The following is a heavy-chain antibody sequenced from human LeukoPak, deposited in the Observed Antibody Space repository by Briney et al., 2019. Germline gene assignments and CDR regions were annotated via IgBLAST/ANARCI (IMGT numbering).Heavy chain of an antibody. D-gene: IGHD3-22*01. CDR3: AKARGGSYYDAFEI. J-gene: IGHJ3*02. V-gene: IGHV3-23*01. Sequence: GGSLRLSCVASGFTFSNFAMSWVRQAPGKGLEWVSTIGGGGGSTYYADSVKGRFTISRDNSKNTLYLQMNSLRDEDTATYYCAKARGGSYYDAFEIWGQGTMVSVSS. CDR1: GFTFSNFA. CDR2: IGGGGGST.